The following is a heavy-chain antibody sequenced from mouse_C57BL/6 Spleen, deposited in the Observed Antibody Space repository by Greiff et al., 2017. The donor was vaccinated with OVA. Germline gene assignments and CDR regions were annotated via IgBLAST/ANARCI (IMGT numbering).Heavy chain of an antibody. CDR2: IFPGSGST. J-gene: IGHJ1*03. D-gene: IGHD1-1*01. CDR3: ARGDYSSSYGYFDV. V-gene: IGHV1-56*01. Sequence: VQLQQSGPELVRPGASVKISCKAPGYTFTSHWMQWVRQRPGKGLEWIGEIFPGSGSTYYNEKFKGKATLTVDTSSSTAYMQLSSLTAEDSAVYCCARGDYSSSYGYFDVWGKGTTVTVSS. CDR1: GYTFTSHW.